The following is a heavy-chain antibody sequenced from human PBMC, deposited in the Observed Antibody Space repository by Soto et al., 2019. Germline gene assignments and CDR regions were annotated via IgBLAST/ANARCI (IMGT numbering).Heavy chain of an antibody. Sequence: EVQLVESGGDLVQPGGSLRLSCAASGFAVSSNYMTWVRQAPGKGLEWVSVIHSGGDTHYADSVRGRFSISRDNSKNTLYLQMNSLRAEDTAVYSCARSRTETNYGDMDVWGQGTTVTVSS. D-gene: IGHD1-7*01. V-gene: IGHV3-66*01. CDR3: ARSRTETNYGDMDV. CDR2: IHSGGDT. J-gene: IGHJ6*02. CDR1: GFAVSSNY.